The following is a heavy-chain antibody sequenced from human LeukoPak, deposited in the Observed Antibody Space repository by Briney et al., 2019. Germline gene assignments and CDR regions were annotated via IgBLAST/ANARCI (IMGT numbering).Heavy chain of an antibody. J-gene: IGHJ4*02. Sequence: GGSLRLSCAASGFTFSNYAMSWVRQAPGEGLEWVSAISGGGGSTYYADSVKGRFTISRDNSKNTLYLQMNSLRAEDTAVYYCARNSGWFRFDYWGQGTLVTVSS. CDR1: GFTFSNYA. CDR3: ARNSGWFRFDY. V-gene: IGHV3-23*01. D-gene: IGHD6-19*01. CDR2: ISGGGGST.